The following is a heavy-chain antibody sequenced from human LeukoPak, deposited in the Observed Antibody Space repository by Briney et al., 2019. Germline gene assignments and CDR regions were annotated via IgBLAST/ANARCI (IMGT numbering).Heavy chain of an antibody. D-gene: IGHD5-18*01. CDR1: GFTFSSHG. Sequence: GRSLRLSCAASGFTFSSHGMYWVRQAPGKGLEWVAVISYDGSNKDYGDSVKGRFTISRDNSKNTLYLQMNSLRTEDTAIYYCAKDRGLWSPFYYFDYWGQGNLVTVSS. CDR2: ISYDGSNK. J-gene: IGHJ4*02. CDR3: AKDRGLWSPFYYFDY. V-gene: IGHV3-30*18.